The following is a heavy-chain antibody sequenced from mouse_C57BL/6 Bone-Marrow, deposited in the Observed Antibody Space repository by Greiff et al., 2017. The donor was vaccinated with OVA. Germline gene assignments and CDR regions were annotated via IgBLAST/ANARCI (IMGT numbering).Heavy chain of an antibody. Sequence: VKLEESGGGLVKPGGSLKLSCAASGFTFSSYAMSWVRQTPEKRLEWVATISDGGSYTYYPDNVKGRFTISRDNAKNNLYLQMSHLKSEDTAMYYCARWDDYDAAYWGQGTLVTVSA. CDR3: ARWDDYDAAY. D-gene: IGHD2-4*01. CDR2: ISDGGSYT. J-gene: IGHJ3*01. CDR1: GFTFSSYA. V-gene: IGHV5-4*03.